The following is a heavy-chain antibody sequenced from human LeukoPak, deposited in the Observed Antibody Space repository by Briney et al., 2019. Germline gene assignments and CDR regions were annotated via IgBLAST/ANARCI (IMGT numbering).Heavy chain of an antibody. Sequence: SVKVSCKAAGGTFSSYAISWVRQAPGQGLEWRGGIIPIFGTANYAQKVQGRVTIPADESTSTAYMELSRLKSEHTAVYYCARAYYYGSGSYYTLSVFDYWGQGPLVPVSS. CDR3: ARAYYYGSGSYYTLSVFDY. J-gene: IGHJ4*02. CDR2: IIPIFGTA. D-gene: IGHD3-10*01. V-gene: IGHV1-69*01. CDR1: GGTFSSYA.